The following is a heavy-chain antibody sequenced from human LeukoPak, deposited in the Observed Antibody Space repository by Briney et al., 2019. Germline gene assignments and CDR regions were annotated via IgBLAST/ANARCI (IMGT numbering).Heavy chain of an antibody. CDR3: ARLRGPDYYFYYYMDV. CDR1: GFIFSSYA. Sequence: GGSLRLSCAASGFIFSSYAMSWVRQAPGKGLEWVSGINWNGDGTGYADSVKGRFTISRDNAKNSLYLQMDSLRAEDTALYYCARLRGPDYYFYYYMDVWGKGTTVTVSS. CDR2: INWNGDGT. J-gene: IGHJ6*03. V-gene: IGHV3-20*04.